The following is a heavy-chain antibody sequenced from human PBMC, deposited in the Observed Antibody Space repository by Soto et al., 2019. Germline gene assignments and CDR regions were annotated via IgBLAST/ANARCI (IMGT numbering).Heavy chain of an antibody. CDR1: GDSVSSNSAA. CDR2: TYYRSKWYN. J-gene: IGHJ5*02. V-gene: IGHV6-1*01. D-gene: IGHD6-19*01. Sequence: SQTLSLTCAISGDSVSSNSAALNWIRQSPSRGLEWLGRTYYRSKWYNDYAVSVKSRITINPDTSKNQFSLQLNSVTPEDTAVYYCARERAAFIAVASNWFDPWGQGTLVTVSS. CDR3: ARERAAFIAVASNWFDP.